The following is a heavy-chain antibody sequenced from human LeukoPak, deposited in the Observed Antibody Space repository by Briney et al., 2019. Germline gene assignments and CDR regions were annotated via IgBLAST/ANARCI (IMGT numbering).Heavy chain of an antibody. CDR3: ARSGYREGADALDI. V-gene: IGHV4-59*01. J-gene: IGHJ3*02. CDR1: GASISSYY. CDR2: IYYSGST. D-gene: IGHD5-18*01. Sequence: SETLSLTCTVSGASISSYYWTWIRQPPGKGLEWIGYIYYSGSTNYNPSLKSRVTISVDTSKNQFSLKLSSVTAADTAVYYCARSGYREGADALDIWGLGTMVTVSS.